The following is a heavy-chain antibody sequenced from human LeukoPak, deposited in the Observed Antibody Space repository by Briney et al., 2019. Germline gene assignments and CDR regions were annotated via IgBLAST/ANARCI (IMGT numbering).Heavy chain of an antibody. J-gene: IGHJ6*02. CDR3: ARDRGIIAAPHGMDV. CDR1: GFTVSSNY. CDR2: IYSGGST. Sequence: GGSLRRSCAASGFTVSSNYMSWVRQAPGKGLEWVSVIYSGGSTYYADSVKGRFTISRDNSKNTLYLQMNSLRAEDTAVYYCARDRGIIAAPHGMDVWGQGTTVTVSS. V-gene: IGHV3-66*01. D-gene: IGHD6-25*01.